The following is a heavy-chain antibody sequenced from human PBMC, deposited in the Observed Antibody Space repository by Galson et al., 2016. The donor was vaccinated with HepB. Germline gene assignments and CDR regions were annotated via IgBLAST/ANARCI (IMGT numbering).Heavy chain of an antibody. CDR1: GFTFSMYW. V-gene: IGHV3-7*01. D-gene: IGHD6-19*01. CDR2: IKQGGSEK. Sequence: SLRLSCAASGFTFSMYWMSWVRQAPGKGLEWVANIKQGGSEKYYVESVRGRFTISRDNAKNSLFLQMNSLRAEDTAVYYCSRDRRDSGWYIDYWGQGTLVTVSS. CDR3: SRDRRDSGWYIDY. J-gene: IGHJ4*02.